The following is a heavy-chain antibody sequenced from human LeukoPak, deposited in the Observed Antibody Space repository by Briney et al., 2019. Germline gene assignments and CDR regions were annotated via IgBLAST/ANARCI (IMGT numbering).Heavy chain of an antibody. V-gene: IGHV3-23*01. CDR3: AKDPHFDFWSGYSYHLDQ. J-gene: IGHJ4*02. D-gene: IGHD3-3*01. CDR1: GFTFSSFA. Sequence: PGGSLRLSCAASGFTFSSFAINWVRQAPGKGLEWVSVITGSGSGADYADSVKGRFIISRDNDENTLYLQMHSLRADDTAVYYCAKDPHFDFWSGYSYHLDQWGQRTLVTVSS. CDR2: ITGSGSGA.